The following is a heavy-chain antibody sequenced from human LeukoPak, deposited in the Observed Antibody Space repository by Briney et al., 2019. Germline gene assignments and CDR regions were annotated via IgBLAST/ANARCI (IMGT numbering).Heavy chain of an antibody. CDR1: GASINNYY. Sequence: PSETLSLTCTVSGASINNYYWSWIRQPPGKGLEWIGSFYHSGSTNYNPSLKSRVTISVDTSKNQFSLKLSSVTAADTAVYYCAYRGYSYGSAFDIWGQGTMVTVSS. J-gene: IGHJ3*02. CDR3: AYRGYSYGSAFDI. V-gene: IGHV4-59*08. CDR2: FYHSGST. D-gene: IGHD5-18*01.